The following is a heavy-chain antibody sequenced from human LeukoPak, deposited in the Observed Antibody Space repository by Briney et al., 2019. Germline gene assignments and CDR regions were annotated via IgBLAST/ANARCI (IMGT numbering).Heavy chain of an antibody. V-gene: IGHV3-15*01. J-gene: IGHJ4*02. CDR3: TTDPRD. CDR2: IKSKRDGGAR. CDR1: GFTFSSYE. Sequence: GGSLRLSCAASGFTFSSYEMNWVRQAPGKGLEWLGRIKSKRDGGARDYAPHVRGRFTISRDDSENTLYLVITGLKTEDTGVYYCTTDPRDWGQGTAVIVYS.